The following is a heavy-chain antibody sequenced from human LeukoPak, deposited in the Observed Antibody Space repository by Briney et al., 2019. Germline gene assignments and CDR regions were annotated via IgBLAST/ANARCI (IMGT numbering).Heavy chain of an antibody. V-gene: IGHV3-23*01. CDR1: GFTFSSYA. CDR2: ISGSGGST. D-gene: IGHD4-17*01. J-gene: IGHJ3*02. CDR3: ANYRDYPLLDACDI. Sequence: GGSLRLSCAASGFTFSSYAMSWVRQAPGKGLEWVSAISGSGGSTYYADSVKGGFTISRDNSKNTLYLQMNSLRAEDTTVYYCANYRDYPLLDACDIWGQGTMVTVSS.